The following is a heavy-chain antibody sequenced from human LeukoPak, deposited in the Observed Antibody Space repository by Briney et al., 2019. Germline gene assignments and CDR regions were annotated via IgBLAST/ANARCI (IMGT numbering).Heavy chain of an antibody. CDR2: ISYDGSNK. CDR3: ARGQGDSSGYYTYFDY. V-gene: IGHV3-30-3*01. D-gene: IGHD3-22*01. J-gene: IGHJ4*02. CDR1: GFTFSSYA. Sequence: SGGSLRLSCAASGFTFSSYAMHWVRQAPGKGPEWVAVISYDGSNKYYADSVKGRFTISRDNSKNTLYLQMNSLRAEDTAVYYCARGQGDSSGYYTYFDYWGQGTLVTVSS.